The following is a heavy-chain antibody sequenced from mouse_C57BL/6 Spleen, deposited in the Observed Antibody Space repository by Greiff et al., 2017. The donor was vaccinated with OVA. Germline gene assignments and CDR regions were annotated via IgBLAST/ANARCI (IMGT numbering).Heavy chain of an antibody. CDR3: ARWDGYYY. D-gene: IGHD2-3*01. V-gene: IGHV1-59*01. CDR1: GYTFTSYW. J-gene: IGHJ4*01. CDR2: IDPSDSYT. Sequence: VQLQQPGAELVRPGTSVKLSCKASGYTFTSYWMHWVKQRPGQGLEWIGVIDPSDSYTNYNQKFKGKSTLTVDKSSSTAYMQLSSLTSEDSAVYYCARWDGYYYWGQGTSVTVSS.